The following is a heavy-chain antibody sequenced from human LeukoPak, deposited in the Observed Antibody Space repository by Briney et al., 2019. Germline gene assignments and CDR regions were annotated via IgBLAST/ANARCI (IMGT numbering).Heavy chain of an antibody. D-gene: IGHD6-13*01. CDR2: IYSGGST. CDR3: ARAYGSSLNWFDP. J-gene: IGHJ5*02. Sequence: GGSRRLSCAASGFSVSSNYMTWVRQAAGKGLEWVSIIYSGGSTYYADSVKGRFTISRDNSKNTLYLQMNSLRAEDTALYYCARAYGSSLNWFDPWGQGTLATVSS. CDR1: GFSVSSNY. V-gene: IGHV3-53*01.